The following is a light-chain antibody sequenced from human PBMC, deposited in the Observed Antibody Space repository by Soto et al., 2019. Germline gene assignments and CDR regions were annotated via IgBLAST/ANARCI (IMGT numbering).Light chain of an antibody. J-gene: IGLJ1*01. CDR2: DVT. Sequence: QSALAQPASVSGSPGQSITISCTGTSSDVGGFNYVSWYQQHPGKAPKLMIYDVTNRPSGVSYRFSGSKSGNTASLTISGLQAEEEADYYCNSYTGSSTYVFGTGTKVTVL. CDR3: NSYTGSSTYV. V-gene: IGLV2-14*03. CDR1: SSDVGGFNY.